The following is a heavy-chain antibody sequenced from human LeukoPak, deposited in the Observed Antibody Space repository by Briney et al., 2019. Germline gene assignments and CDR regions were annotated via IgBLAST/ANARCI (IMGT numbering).Heavy chain of an antibody. D-gene: IGHD6-13*01. CDR3: ARCTAAAGTYPLDY. Sequence: ASVKVSCKASGYTFTDYYMHWVRQAPGQGLEWIGWINPNRGDTIFAQKFHGRVTMIKDTSISTAYMGLSRLTSDDTAVYFCARCTAAAGTYPLDYWGQGTLVTVSS. CDR1: GYTFTDYY. V-gene: IGHV1-2*02. CDR2: INPNRGDT. J-gene: IGHJ4*02.